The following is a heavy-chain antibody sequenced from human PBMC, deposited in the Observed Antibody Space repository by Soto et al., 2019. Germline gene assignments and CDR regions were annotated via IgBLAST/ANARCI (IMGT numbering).Heavy chain of an antibody. Sequence: GGSLRLSCAASGFTFSSYGMHWVRQAPGKGLEWVAVIWYDGSNKYYADSVKGRFTISRDNSKNTLYLQMNSLRAEDTAVYYCARDRLYDSSGYYSGVAFDIWGQGTMVTVSS. D-gene: IGHD3-22*01. V-gene: IGHV3-33*01. J-gene: IGHJ3*02. CDR1: GFTFSSYG. CDR2: IWYDGSNK. CDR3: ARDRLYDSSGYYSGVAFDI.